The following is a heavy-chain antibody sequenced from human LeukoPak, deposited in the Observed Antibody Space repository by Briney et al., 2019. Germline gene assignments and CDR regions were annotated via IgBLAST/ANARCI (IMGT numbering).Heavy chain of an antibody. Sequence: QPGRSLRLSCAASGFTFDDYAMHWVRHAPGKGVEWVSGISWNSGSIGYADSVKGRFTISRDNAKNSLYLQMNSLRAEDTALYYCAKAVGGSVVVPAANWGQGTLVTVSS. CDR2: ISWNSGSI. CDR1: GFTFDDYA. V-gene: IGHV3-9*01. J-gene: IGHJ4*02. D-gene: IGHD2-2*01. CDR3: AKAVGGSVVVPAAN.